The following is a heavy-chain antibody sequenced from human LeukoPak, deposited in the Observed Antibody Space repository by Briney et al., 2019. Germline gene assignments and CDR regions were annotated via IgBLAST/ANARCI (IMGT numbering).Heavy chain of an antibody. Sequence: GGSLRLSCSASGFTFSSYAMHWVRQAPGKGLEYVSAISSNGGSTYYADSVKGRFTISRDSARNSLYLQMSSLRDEDTAVYFCARDSGHAFDIWGQGTMVTVSS. D-gene: IGHD2-15*01. CDR3: ARDSGHAFDI. CDR2: ISSNGGST. CDR1: GFTFSSYA. V-gene: IGHV3-64*04. J-gene: IGHJ3*02.